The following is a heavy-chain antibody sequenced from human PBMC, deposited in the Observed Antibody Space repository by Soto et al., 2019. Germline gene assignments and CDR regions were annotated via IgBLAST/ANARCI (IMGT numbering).Heavy chain of an antibody. CDR2: VSAYNGNT. CDR3: ARALTPTDY. D-gene: IGHD3-9*01. Sequence: QVQLVQSGAEVKKPGASVKVSCKASGYTFTSYSISWVRQAPGQGLEWMGRVSAYNGNTNYAQKLQCRLTLXTDTSTSTAYMELRSLRSDDTAVYYCARALTPTDYWGQGTLVTVSS. V-gene: IGHV1-18*01. J-gene: IGHJ4*02. CDR1: GYTFTSYS.